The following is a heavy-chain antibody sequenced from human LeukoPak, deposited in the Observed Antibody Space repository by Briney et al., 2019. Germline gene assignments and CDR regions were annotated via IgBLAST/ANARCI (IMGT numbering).Heavy chain of an antibody. CDR2: ISAYNGNA. D-gene: IGHD3-3*01. CDR1: GYTFTSYG. V-gene: IGHV1-18*01. J-gene: IGHJ4*02. CDR3: ARVGYTYYDFWSGYYPYYFDY. Sequence: ASVKVSCKASGYTFTSYGISWVRQAPGQGLEWMGWISAYNGNANYAQKLQGRVTMTTDTSTSTAYMELRSLRSDDTAVYYCARVGYTYYDFWSGYYPYYFDYWGQGTLVTVSS.